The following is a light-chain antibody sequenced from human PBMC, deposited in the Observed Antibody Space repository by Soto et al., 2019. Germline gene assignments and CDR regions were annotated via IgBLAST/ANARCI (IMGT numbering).Light chain of an antibody. V-gene: IGKV3D-15*01. J-gene: IGKJ4*01. CDR3: QQYNKWPLS. CDR2: LAS. CDR1: ESVNNN. Sequence: EIVMTQSPATLSVSPEERATLSCRASESVNNNLAWYQQKPGQPPRLLIYLASIRATGIPARFSGSGSGTEFTLTISSLQSEDFAVYYCQQYNKWPLSFGGGTKAEI.